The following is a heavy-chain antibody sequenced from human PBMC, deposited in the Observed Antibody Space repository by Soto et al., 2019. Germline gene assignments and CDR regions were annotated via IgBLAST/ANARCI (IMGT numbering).Heavy chain of an antibody. V-gene: IGHV1-69*18. D-gene: IGHD4-4*01. CDR2: IIPFIGTA. CDR1: GGTFSSYA. J-gene: IGHJ6*02. CDR3: ARVVMTTVPASYYYGMDV. Sequence: QVQLVQSGAEVKKPGSSVTVSCKASGGTFSSYAISWVRQAPGQGLDWMGRIIPFIGTANYAQKFQGRVTITADESTSTAYMALTSLRSEDKVVYYGARVVMTTVPASYYYGMDVWGQRTTVTCSS.